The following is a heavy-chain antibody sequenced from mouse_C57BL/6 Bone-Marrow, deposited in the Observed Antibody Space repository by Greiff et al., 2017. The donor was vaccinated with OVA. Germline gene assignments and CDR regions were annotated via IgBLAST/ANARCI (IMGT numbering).Heavy chain of an antibody. V-gene: IGHV2-6*01. D-gene: IGHD2-4*01. J-gene: IGHJ3*01. CDR1: GFSLTSYG. CDR2: IWGVGST. Sequence: VKLMESGPGLVAPSQSLSITCTVSGFSLTSYGVDWVRQSPGKGLEWLGVIWGVGSTNYNSALKSRLSISKDNSKSQVFLKMNSVQTDDTAMYYCASRGLRFAYWGQGTLVTVSA. CDR3: ASRGLRFAY.